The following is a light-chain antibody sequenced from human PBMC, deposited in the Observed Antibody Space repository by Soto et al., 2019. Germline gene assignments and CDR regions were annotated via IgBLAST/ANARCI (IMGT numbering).Light chain of an antibody. CDR2: GAS. CDR3: RQYGSSPSYT. V-gene: IGKV3-20*01. Sequence: EIVLTQSPGPLSLSPGDRATLSCRASQRVSSSRYLAWYQQTPGQAPRLLIDGASSRATGIPDRFSGSGSATDFTLTISRLEPEDFAVYYFRQYGSSPSYTFGLWTQLESK. CDR1: QRVSSSRY. J-gene: IGKJ2*01.